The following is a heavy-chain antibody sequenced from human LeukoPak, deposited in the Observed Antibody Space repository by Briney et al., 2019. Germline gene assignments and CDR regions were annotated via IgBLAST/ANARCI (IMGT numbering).Heavy chain of an antibody. CDR3: ARHRRFLSSTSWFDP. CDR1: GGSFSGYY. D-gene: IGHD2-2*01. J-gene: IGHJ5*02. V-gene: IGHV4-34*01. CDR2: INHSGST. Sequence: SETLSLTCAVYGGSFSGYYWSWIRQPPGKGLEWIGEINHSGSTNYNPSLKSRVTISVDTSKNQFSLKLSSVTAADTAVYYCARHRRFLSSTSWFDPWGQGTLVTVSS.